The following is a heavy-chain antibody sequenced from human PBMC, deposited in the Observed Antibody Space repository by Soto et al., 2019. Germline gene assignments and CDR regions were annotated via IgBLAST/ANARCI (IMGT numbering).Heavy chain of an antibody. CDR1: GFTFSHYW. CDR3: ARVADSDYWSAYPNFDF. J-gene: IGHJ4*02. V-gene: IGHV3-7*01. Sequence: GGSLRLSCAASGFTFSHYWMSWVRQAPGKGLEWVASIKQDGSEKGYVDSVKGRFTISRDNAKNSLYLQMNSLRAEDAAVYFCARVADSDYWSAYPNFDFWGQGTLVTVSS. CDR2: IKQDGSEK. D-gene: IGHD3-3*01.